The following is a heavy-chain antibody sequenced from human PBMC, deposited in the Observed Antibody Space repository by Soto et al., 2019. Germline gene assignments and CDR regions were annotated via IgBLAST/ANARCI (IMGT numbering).Heavy chain of an antibody. CDR2: ISYDGSNK. V-gene: IGHV3-30-3*01. J-gene: IGHJ4*02. Sequence: LRLSCAASGFTFSSYAMHWVRQAPGKGLEWVAVISYDGSNKYYADSVKGRFTISRDNSKNTLYLQMNSLRAEDTAVYYCARDLNDFWSGYSDYWGQGTLGTVSS. D-gene: IGHD3-3*01. CDR3: ARDLNDFWSGYSDY. CDR1: GFTFSSYA.